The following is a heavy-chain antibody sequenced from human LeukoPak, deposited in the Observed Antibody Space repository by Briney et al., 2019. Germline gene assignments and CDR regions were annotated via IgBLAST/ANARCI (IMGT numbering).Heavy chain of an antibody. Sequence: PSQTLSLICTVSGGSISSGSYYWSWIRQPAGKGLEWIGEIYHSGSTNYNPSLKSRVTISVDKSKNQFSLKLSSVTATDTAVYYCVAGSGSYSWYYYGMDVWGQGTTVTVSS. CDR3: VAGSGSYSWYYYGMDV. CDR1: GGSISSGSYY. CDR2: IYHSGST. V-gene: IGHV4-61*09. J-gene: IGHJ6*02. D-gene: IGHD3-10*01.